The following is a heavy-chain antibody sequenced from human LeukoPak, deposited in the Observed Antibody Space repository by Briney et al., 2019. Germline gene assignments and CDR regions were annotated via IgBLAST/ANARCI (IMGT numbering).Heavy chain of an antibody. V-gene: IGHV4-38-2*02. Sequence: PSETLSLTCTVSGYSISSGYYWGWIRQPPEKGLEWIGSIYHSGSTYYNPSLKSRVTISVDTSKNQFSLKLSSVTAADTAVFYCARVPHSSSSEWFDPWGQGTLVTVSS. CDR1: GYSISSGYY. CDR3: ARVPHSSSSEWFDP. J-gene: IGHJ5*02. CDR2: IYHSGST. D-gene: IGHD6-6*01.